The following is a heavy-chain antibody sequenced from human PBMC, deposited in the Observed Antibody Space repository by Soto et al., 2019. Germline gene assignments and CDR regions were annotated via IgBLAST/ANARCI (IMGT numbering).Heavy chain of an antibody. V-gene: IGHV1-69*01. CDR2: IIPIFGTA. D-gene: IGHD5-18*01. CDR3: ARAMGYSYGFYLYYGMDV. J-gene: IGHJ6*02. CDR1: GGTFSSYA. Sequence: QVQLVQSGAEVKKPGSSVKVSCKASGGTFSSYAMSWVRQAPGQGLEWMGGIIPIFGTANYAQKFQGRVTITADESTSTAYMELSSLRSEDTAVYYCARAMGYSYGFYLYYGMDVWGQGTTVTVSS.